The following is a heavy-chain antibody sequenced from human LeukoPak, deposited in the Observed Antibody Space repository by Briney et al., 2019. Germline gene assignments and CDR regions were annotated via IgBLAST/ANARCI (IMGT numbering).Heavy chain of an antibody. CDR2: ISGSGGST. J-gene: IGHJ6*02. CDR3: AKDPIAVAGTGYYYGMDV. CDR1: GFTFSSYA. D-gene: IGHD6-19*01. Sequence: GGSLRLSCAASGFTFSSYAMSWVRQAPGKGLEWFSAISGSGGSTYYADSVKGRFTISRDNSKNTLYLQMNSLRAEDTAVYYCAKDPIAVAGTGYYYGMDVWGQGTTVTVSS. V-gene: IGHV3-23*01.